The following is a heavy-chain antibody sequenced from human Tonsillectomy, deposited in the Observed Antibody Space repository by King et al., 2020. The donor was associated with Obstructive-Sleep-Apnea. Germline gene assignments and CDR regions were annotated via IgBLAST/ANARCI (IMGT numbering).Heavy chain of an antibody. CDR2: IYPGDSDT. V-gene: IGHV5-51*01. CDR3: ARRSYCSGGSCLARRASDY. CDR1: GYSFTSYW. D-gene: IGHD2-15*01. J-gene: IGHJ4*02. Sequence: QLVQSGAEVKKPGESLKISCKGSGYSFTSYWIGWVRQMPGKGLEWMGIIYPGDSDTRYSPSFQGQVTISADKSISTAYLQWSSLKASDTAMYYCARRSYCSGGSCLARRASDYWGQGTLVTVSS.